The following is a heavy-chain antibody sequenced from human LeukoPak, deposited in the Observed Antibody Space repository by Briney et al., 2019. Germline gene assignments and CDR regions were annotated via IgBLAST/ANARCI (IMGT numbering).Heavy chain of an antibody. J-gene: IGHJ4*02. CDR3: VRGVATVVNRFDY. Sequence: PSETLSLTCTVSGGSISSGSYYWSWIRQPAGKGLEWIGRIYTSGSTNYNPSLKSRVTISVDTSKNQFSLKLSSVTAADTAVYYCVRGVATVVNRFDYWGQGTLVTVSS. D-gene: IGHD5-12*01. CDR1: GGSISSGSYY. V-gene: IGHV4-61*02. CDR2: IYTSGST.